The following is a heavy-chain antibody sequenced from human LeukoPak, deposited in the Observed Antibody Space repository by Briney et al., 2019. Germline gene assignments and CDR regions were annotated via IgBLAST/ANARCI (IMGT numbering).Heavy chain of an antibody. D-gene: IGHD2-2*01. J-gene: IGHJ6*02. Sequence: ASVKVSCKASGYIFTSYGISWVRQAPGQGLEWMGWISAYNGNTNYAQKLQGRVTMTTDTSTSTAYMELRSLRSDDTAVYYCARGGARCSSTSCSFLVYYYYGMDVRGQGTTVTVSS. CDR1: GYIFTSYG. V-gene: IGHV1-18*01. CDR2: ISAYNGNT. CDR3: ARGGARCSSTSCSFLVYYYYGMDV.